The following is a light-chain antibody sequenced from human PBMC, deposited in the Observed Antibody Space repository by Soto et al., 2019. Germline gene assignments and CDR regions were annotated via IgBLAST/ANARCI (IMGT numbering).Light chain of an antibody. J-gene: IGLJ3*02. Sequence: QSALTQPASVSGSPGQSITISCIGTSNDIGNYNYVSWYQQHPGKAPKLLIYDVSNRPSGVSNRFSGSKSDNTASLTISGLQAEDEADYYCSSYTTSTTWVFGGGTKVTVL. CDR1: SNDIGNYNY. CDR2: DVS. CDR3: SSYTTSTTWV. V-gene: IGLV2-14*01.